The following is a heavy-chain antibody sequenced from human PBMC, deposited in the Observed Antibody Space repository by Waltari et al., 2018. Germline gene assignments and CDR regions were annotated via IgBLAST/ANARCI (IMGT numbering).Heavy chain of an antibody. D-gene: IGHD6-13*01. CDR2: INHSGST. CDR3: ARVRFGQQLVRGVYMDV. V-gene: IGHV4-34*01. Sequence: QVQLQQWGAGLLKPSETLSLTCAVYGGSFSGYYWSWIRQPPGKGLEWIGEINHSGSTNYNPSLSSRVTISVDTSKNQFSLKLSSVTAADTAVYYCARVRFGQQLVRGVYMDVWGKGTTVTISS. CDR1: GGSFSGYY. J-gene: IGHJ6*03.